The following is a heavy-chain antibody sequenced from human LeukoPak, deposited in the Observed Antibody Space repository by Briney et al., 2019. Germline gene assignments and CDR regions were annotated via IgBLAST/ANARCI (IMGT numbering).Heavy chain of an antibody. J-gene: IGHJ4*02. D-gene: IGHD6-13*01. V-gene: IGHV3-23*01. CDR3: AKDHSSTWFGSFNY. Sequence: GGSLGLSCAASGFTFHDYAMSGVRQPRGKGLEWVSLISDGDGSTHYADSVKGRFTISRDNSKNMLYLQMNSLRADDTAVYYCAKDHSSTWFGSFNYWGQGTLVTVSS. CDR1: GFTFHDYA. CDR2: ISDGDGST.